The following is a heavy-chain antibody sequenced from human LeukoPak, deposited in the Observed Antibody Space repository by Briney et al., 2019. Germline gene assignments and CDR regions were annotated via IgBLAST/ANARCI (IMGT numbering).Heavy chain of an antibody. CDR2: INPNSGGT. J-gene: IGHJ5*02. Sequence: GASVKVSCKASGYTFTGYYMHWVRQAPGQGLEWMGWINPNSGGTNYAQKFQGRVTMTRDTSISTAYMELSRLRSDDTAVYYCARDYYYDSSGPNWFDPWGQGTLVTVSS. CDR3: ARDYYYDSSGPNWFDP. D-gene: IGHD3-22*01. V-gene: IGHV1-2*02. CDR1: GYTFTGYY.